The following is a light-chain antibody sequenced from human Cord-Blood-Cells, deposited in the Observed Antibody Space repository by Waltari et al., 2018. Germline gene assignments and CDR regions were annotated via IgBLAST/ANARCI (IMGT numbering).Light chain of an antibody. CDR3: QSYDSSLSEGV. J-gene: IGLJ3*02. Sequence: QSVRTQPPSVSGAPGQRLTISCTGSSSNIGAGYDVHWYQQLPGTAPKLLIYGNSNRPSGVPDRFSGSKSGTSASLAITGLQAEDEADYYCQSYDSSLSEGVFGGGTKLTVL. CDR2: GNS. V-gene: IGLV1-40*01. CDR1: SSNIGAGYD.